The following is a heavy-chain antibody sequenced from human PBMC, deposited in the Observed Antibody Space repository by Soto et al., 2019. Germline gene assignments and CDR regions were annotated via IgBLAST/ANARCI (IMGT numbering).Heavy chain of an antibody. CDR3: ARHYDSSSLEYYYYGMDV. V-gene: IGHV5-51*01. CDR2: IYPGDSDT. CDR1: GYSFTSYW. J-gene: IGHJ6*02. D-gene: IGHD3-22*01. Sequence: GESLKISCKGSGYSFTSYWIGWVRQMPGKGLEWMGIIYPGDSDTRYSPSLQGQVTISADKSISTAYLQWSSLKASDTAMYYCARHYDSSSLEYYYYGMDVWGQGTTVTVSS.